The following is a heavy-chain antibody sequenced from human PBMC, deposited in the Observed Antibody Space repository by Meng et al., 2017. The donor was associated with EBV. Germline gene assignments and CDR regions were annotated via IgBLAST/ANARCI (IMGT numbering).Heavy chain of an antibody. V-gene: IGHV3-15*01. CDR1: EFPFTSAW. Sequence: VQLVESGGGLVKPGESLNLSCEASEFPFTSAWMNWVRQAPGKGLEWVGRIRSQVDGRTADYSAPVKGRFTISRDDSKHTLYLQMNSLKIEDSAVYYCTTDEGGSRFWGQGTLVTVSS. D-gene: IGHD1-26*01. J-gene: IGHJ4*02. CDR3: TTDEGGSRF. CDR2: IRSQVDGRTA.